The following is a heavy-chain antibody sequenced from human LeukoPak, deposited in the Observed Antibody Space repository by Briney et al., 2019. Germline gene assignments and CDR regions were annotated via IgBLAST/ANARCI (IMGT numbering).Heavy chain of an antibody. Sequence: SGPALVKPTQTLTLTCTFSGFSLSTSGMCVSWIRQPPGKALEWLARIDWDDDKYYSTSLKTRLTTSKDTSKNQVVLTMTNMDPVDTATYYCARTQGGSSWYDYWGQGTLVTVSS. CDR3: ARTQGGSSWYDY. D-gene: IGHD6-13*01. CDR2: IDWDDDK. V-gene: IGHV2-70*11. CDR1: GFSLSTSGMC. J-gene: IGHJ4*02.